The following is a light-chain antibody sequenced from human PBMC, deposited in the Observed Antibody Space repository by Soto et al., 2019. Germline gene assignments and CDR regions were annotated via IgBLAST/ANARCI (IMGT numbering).Light chain of an antibody. Sequence: QSVPTQPPSASGSPGQSVTFSCTGTSSDVGGYNYVSWYQQYPGKAPKLMIYEVYKRHSGVPDRFSGSKSGNTASLTVSGLQPEDEADYYRSAYAGSSTWVFGGGTKVTVL. CDR1: SSDVGGYNY. J-gene: IGLJ2*01. CDR3: SAYAGSSTWV. CDR2: EVY. V-gene: IGLV2-8*01.